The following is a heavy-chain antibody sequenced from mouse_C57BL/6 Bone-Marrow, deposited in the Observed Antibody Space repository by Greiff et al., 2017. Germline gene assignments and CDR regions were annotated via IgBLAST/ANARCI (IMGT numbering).Heavy chain of an antibody. CDR2: INPRSGYT. CDR1: GYTFTSYT. Sequence: VQLQQSGAELVRPGASVKMSCKASGYTFTSYTMHWVKQRPGQGLEWIGHINPRSGYTKYNQKFKGKATLTADKSSSPAYMQLRSLTSADSAVSYCARFSTVVAREFAYWGQGTPVTVSS. V-gene: IGHV1-4*01. J-gene: IGHJ3*01. CDR3: ARFSTVVAREFAY. D-gene: IGHD1-1*01.